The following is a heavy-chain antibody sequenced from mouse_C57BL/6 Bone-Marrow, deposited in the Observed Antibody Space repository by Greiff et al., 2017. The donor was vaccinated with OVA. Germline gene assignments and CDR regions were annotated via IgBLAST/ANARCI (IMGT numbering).Heavy chain of an antibody. CDR2: IDPENGDT. CDR3: TPFITTVVAPYWYFDV. V-gene: IGHV14-4*01. D-gene: IGHD1-1*01. CDR1: GFNIKDDY. Sequence: VQLQQSGAELVRPGASVKLSCTASGFNIKDDYMHWVKQRPEQGLEWIGWIDPENGDTEYASKFQGKATITADTSSNTAYLQLSSLTSEDTAVYYCTPFITTVVAPYWYFDVWGTGTTVTVSS. J-gene: IGHJ1*03.